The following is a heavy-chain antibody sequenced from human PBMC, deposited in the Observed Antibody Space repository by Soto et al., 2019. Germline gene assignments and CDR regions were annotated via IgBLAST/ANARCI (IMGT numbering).Heavy chain of an antibody. V-gene: IGHV3-23*01. J-gene: IGHJ3*02. CDR2: ISGSGGST. D-gene: IGHD2-15*01. CDR3: AKGKFVVVAATNDAFDI. CDR1: GFTFSSYA. Sequence: GGSLRLSCAASGFTFSSYAMSWVRQAPGKGLEWVSAISGSGGSTYYADSVKGRFTISRDNSKNTLYLQMNSLRAEDTAVYYCAKGKFVVVAATNDAFDISGQGTMVTVSS.